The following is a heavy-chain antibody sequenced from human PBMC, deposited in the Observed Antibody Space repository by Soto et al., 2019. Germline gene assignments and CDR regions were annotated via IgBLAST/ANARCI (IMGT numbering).Heavy chain of an antibody. D-gene: IGHD1-1*01. Sequence: QVQLQESGPGLVKPSQTLSLTCTVSGGSISSGGYFWSWIRQPPGKGLEWIGNIFYSGTTYYNPSRKSRVTISVDTSKNQFSLKLSSVTAAGTAVYFCARGVLYWGQGTLVTVSS. CDR1: GGSISSGGYF. CDR2: IFYSGTT. V-gene: IGHV4-31*03. CDR3: ARGVLY. J-gene: IGHJ4*02.